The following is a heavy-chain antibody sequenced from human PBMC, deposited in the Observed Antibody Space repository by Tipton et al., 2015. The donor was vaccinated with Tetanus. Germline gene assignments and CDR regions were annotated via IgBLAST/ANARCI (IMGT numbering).Heavy chain of an antibody. CDR1: GLTFSSYA. CDR2: ISANGGTT. CDR3: AKKNSGVGYYYGMDV. Sequence: SLRLSCAAPGLTFSSYALSWVRQAPGKGLEWLSVISANGGTTYYADSVKGRFTISRDNFKNTLYLQMNSLRAEDTAVYYCAKKNSGVGYYYGMDVWGQGTTVTVSS. V-gene: IGHV3-23*01. D-gene: IGHD4-23*01. J-gene: IGHJ6*02.